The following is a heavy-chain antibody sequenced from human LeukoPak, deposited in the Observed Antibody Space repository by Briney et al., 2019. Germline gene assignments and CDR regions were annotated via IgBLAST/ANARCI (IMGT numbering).Heavy chain of an antibody. V-gene: IGHV1-18*01. J-gene: IGHJ3*02. D-gene: IGHD3-22*01. Sequence: ASVKVSCKASGYTFTSYGISWVRQAPGQGLEWMGWISAYNGNTNYAQKLQGRVTMTTDTSTSTAYMELRSLRSDDTAVYYCARGRHYDSSGFCTIWGQGTMVTVSS. CDR2: ISAYNGNT. CDR1: GYTFTSYG. CDR3: ARGRHYDSSGFCTI.